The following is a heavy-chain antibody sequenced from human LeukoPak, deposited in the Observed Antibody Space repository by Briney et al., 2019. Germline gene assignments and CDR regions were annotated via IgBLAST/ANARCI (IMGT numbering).Heavy chain of an antibody. CDR2: ISWNSGSI. V-gene: IGHV3-9*01. CDR1: GFTFYDYA. J-gene: IGHJ4*02. D-gene: IGHD3-22*01. CDR3: AKDPNYYDSSGYFDY. Sequence: GGSLRLSCAASGFTFYDYARLWLRHAPGKGLEWVSGISWNSGSIVYADSVKGRFTISRDNAKNSLYLQMNSLRAEDTALYYCAKDPNYYDSSGYFDYWGQGTLVTVSS.